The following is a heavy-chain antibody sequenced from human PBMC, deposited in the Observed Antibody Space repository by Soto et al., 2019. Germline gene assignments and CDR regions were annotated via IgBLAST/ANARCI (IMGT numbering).Heavy chain of an antibody. V-gene: IGHV1-18*01. CDR1: GYTFTSYG. CDR3: ARVKTSYYDFWSGYYTADY. J-gene: IGHJ4*02. Sequence: GASVKVSCKASGYTFTSYGISWVRQAPGQGLEWMGWISAYNGNTNYAQKLQGRVTMTTDTSTSTAYMELRSLRSDDTAVYYCARVKTSYYDFWSGYYTADYWGQGTLVTVSS. D-gene: IGHD3-3*01. CDR2: ISAYNGNT.